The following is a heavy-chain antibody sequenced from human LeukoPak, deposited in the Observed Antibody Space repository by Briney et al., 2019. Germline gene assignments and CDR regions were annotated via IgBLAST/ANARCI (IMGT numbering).Heavy chain of an antibody. CDR3: ANAGRTLNIAVAGTAAY. V-gene: IGHV3-23*01. CDR1: GGSFSSGAYY. Sequence: PSETLSLTCIVSGGSFSSGAYYWSWVRQAPGKGLEWVSAISAGGGSTYYADSVKGRFTISRDNSKNTLYLQMNSLRAEDTAVYYCANAGRTLNIAVAGTAAYWGQGTLVTVSS. J-gene: IGHJ4*02. CDR2: ISAGGGST. D-gene: IGHD6-19*01.